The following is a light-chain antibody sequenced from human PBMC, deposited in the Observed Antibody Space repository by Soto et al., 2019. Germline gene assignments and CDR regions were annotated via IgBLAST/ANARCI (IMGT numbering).Light chain of an antibody. CDR3: QQFNSSPYT. CDR2: DAS. J-gene: IGKJ2*01. V-gene: IGKV1-5*01. CDR1: QRFSTW. Sequence: DIQMTQSPSTLSASVGDRVTITCRASQRFSTWLAWYQQKPGKAPRLLIYDASTLEGGVPSRFNGRGSGTEFTLSFSGLLPDYFATYYCQQFNSSPYTFGQGTKLEIK.